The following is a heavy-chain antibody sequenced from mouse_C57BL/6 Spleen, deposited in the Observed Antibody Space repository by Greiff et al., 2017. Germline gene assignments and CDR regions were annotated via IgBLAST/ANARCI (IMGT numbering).Heavy chain of an antibody. CDR3: ARYASYGSSRWYFDV. Sequence: EVMLVESGGGLVQPGGSLSLSCAASGFTFTDYYMSWVRQPPGKALEWLGFIRNKANGYTTEYSASVKGRFTISRDNSQSILYLQMNALRAEDSATYYCARYASYGSSRWYFDVWGTGTTVTVSS. D-gene: IGHD1-1*01. J-gene: IGHJ1*03. CDR2: IRNKANGYTT. V-gene: IGHV7-3*01. CDR1: GFTFTDYY.